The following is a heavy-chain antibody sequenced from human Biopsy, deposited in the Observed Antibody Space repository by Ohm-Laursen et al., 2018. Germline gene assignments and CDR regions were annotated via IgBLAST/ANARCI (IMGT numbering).Heavy chain of an antibody. V-gene: IGHV1-46*01. D-gene: IGHD1-26*01. CDR3: AIFEGYSDDNLDYEHYGMDV. Sequence: GASVKVSCKGSEFSFSRYDMHWVRQAPGRGLEWMGIISPSGGGTMDTQKFQDRLTMTRDTSTRTVHMELKSLKSEDTAVYYCAIFEGYSDDNLDYEHYGMDVWGQGTTVTVSS. CDR2: ISPSGGGT. CDR1: EFSFSRYD. J-gene: IGHJ6*02.